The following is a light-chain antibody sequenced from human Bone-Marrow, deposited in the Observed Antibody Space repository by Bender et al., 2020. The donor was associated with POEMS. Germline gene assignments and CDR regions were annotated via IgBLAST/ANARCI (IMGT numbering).Light chain of an antibody. J-gene: IGLJ2*01. CDR2: DVS. Sequence: QSALTQPASVSGSPGQSITISCTGTNSDVGSYNLVSWYQQHPGKAPKLMIYDVSKRPSGVSNRFSGSKSDNTASLTISGLQAEDEADFYCCSSTGGRSVEFGGGTKLTVL. V-gene: IGLV2-23*02. CDR1: NSDVGSYNL. CDR3: CSSTGGRSVE.